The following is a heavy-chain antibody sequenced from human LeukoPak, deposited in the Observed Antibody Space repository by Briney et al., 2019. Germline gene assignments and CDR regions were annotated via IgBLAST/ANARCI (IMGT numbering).Heavy chain of an antibody. CDR2: ISWNSGSI. D-gene: IGHD3-3*01. CDR3: AKSGTYYDFWSGYYGGFDY. CDR1: GFTFDDYA. Sequence: PGGSLRLSCAASGFTFDDYAMHWVRQAPGKGLEWVSGISWNSGSIGYADSVKGRFTISRDNAKNPLYLQMNSLRAEDTALYYCAKSGTYYDFWSGYYGGFDYWGQGTLATVSS. V-gene: IGHV3-9*01. J-gene: IGHJ4*02.